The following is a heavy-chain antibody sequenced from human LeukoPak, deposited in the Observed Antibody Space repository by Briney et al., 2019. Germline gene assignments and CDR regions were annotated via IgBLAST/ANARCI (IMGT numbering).Heavy chain of an antibody. V-gene: IGHV3-15*01. J-gene: IGHJ4*02. CDR2: IKRKSDGGTT. Sequence: GGSLRLSCAASGFAFSSYSMNWVRQAPGKGLEWVGRIKRKSDGGTTDYAAPVKGRFTISRDDSKNTLYLQMNSLKSEDTAVYYCTTELDIRPNHYWGQGTLVTVSS. CDR3: TTELDIRPNHY. D-gene: IGHD3-22*01. CDR1: GFAFSSYS.